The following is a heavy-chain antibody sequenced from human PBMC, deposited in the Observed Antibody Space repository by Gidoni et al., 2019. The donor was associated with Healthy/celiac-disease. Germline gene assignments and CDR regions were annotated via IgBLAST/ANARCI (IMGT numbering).Heavy chain of an antibody. D-gene: IGHD5-18*01. CDR2: ISGSGGST. Sequence: EVQLLVSGGGLVQPGGSLILSCAASGFTFSSYAMSWVRQAPWKGLEWVSAISGSGGSTYYADSVKGRFTISRDNSKNTLYLQMNSLRAEDTAVYYCAKDNRYSYGYMALGPDYWGQGTLVTVSS. J-gene: IGHJ4*02. CDR3: AKDNRYSYGYMALGPDY. CDR1: GFTFSSYA. V-gene: IGHV3-23*01.